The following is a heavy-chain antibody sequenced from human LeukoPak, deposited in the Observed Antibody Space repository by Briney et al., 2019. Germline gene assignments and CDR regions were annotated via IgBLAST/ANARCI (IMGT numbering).Heavy chain of an antibody. CDR1: GFTFSDYY. D-gene: IGHD3-16*01. Sequence: GGSLRLSCAASGFTFSDYYMSWIRQAPGKGLEWVSYISSSGSTIYYTDSVKGRFTISRDNAKNSLYLQMNSLRAEDTAVYYCARLTGGYDYVWGSYVSDAFDIWGQGTMVTVSS. CDR2: ISSSGSTI. CDR3: ARLTGGYDYVWGSYVSDAFDI. V-gene: IGHV3-11*04. J-gene: IGHJ3*02.